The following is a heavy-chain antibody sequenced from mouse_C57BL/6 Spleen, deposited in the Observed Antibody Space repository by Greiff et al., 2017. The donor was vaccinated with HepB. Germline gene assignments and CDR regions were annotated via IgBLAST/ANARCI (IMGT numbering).Heavy chain of an antibody. J-gene: IGHJ2*01. Sequence: DVQLVESGGGLVKPGGSLKLSCAASGFTFSDYGMHWVRQAPEKGLEWVAYISSGSSTIYYADTVKGRFTISRDNAKNTLFLQMTSLRSEDTAMYYCAIITTVVATSYYFDYWGQGTTLTVSS. CDR1: GFTFSDYG. CDR2: ISSGSSTI. D-gene: IGHD1-1*01. V-gene: IGHV5-17*01. CDR3: AIITTVVATSYYFDY.